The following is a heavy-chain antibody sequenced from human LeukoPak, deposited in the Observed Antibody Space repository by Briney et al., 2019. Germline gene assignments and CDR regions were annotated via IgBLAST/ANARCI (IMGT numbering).Heavy chain of an antibody. J-gene: IGHJ4*02. CDR2: IYHSGST. CDR3: ARLAMPTVTPIFDY. Sequence: SQTLSLTCAVSGGSISSGGYSWSWIRQPPGEGLEWIGYIYHSGSTYYNPSLKSRVTISVDRSKNQFSLKLSSVTAADTAVYYCARLAMPTVTPIFDYWGQGTLVTVSS. V-gene: IGHV4-30-2*01. D-gene: IGHD4-17*01. CDR1: GGSISSGGYS.